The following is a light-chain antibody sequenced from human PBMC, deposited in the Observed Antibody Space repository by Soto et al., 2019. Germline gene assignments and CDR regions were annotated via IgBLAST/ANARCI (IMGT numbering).Light chain of an antibody. CDR3: QQYRGYT. Sequence: EIVLTQSPGTLSLSPGERATLSCRASQSVSSSYLAWYQQKPGQAPRLLIYGASSRAAGIPDRFSGSGSGTDFTLTISRLEPEDCAVYYCQQYRGYTFGQGTKLEIK. V-gene: IGKV3-20*01. J-gene: IGKJ2*01. CDR2: GAS. CDR1: QSVSSSY.